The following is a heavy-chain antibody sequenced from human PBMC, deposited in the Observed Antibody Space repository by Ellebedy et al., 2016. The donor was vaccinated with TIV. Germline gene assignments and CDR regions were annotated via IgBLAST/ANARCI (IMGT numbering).Heavy chain of an antibody. V-gene: IGHV1-69*13. D-gene: IGHD2-15*01. J-gene: IGHJ6*03. CDR1: GGTFSSYA. CDR3: ARVLGVVPYYYYMDV. CDR2: IIPIFGTA. Sequence: SVKVSCXASGGTFSSYAISWVRQAPGQGLEWMGGIIPIFGTANYAQKFQGRVTITADESTSTAYMELSSLRSEDTAVYYCARVLGVVPYYYYMDVWGKGTTVTVSS.